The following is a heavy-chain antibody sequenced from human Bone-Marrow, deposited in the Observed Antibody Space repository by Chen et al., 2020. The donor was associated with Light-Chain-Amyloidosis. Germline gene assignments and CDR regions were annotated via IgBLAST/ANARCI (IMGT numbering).Heavy chain of an antibody. Sequence: QVQLVESGGGVVQPGRYLRLSCAASGFTLSSYAIHWVRQAPGKGLEWVAVISNDGSTKYYSDSVKGRFTISRDNSKNTLSLQMNSLRAEDTAVYYSARVGIQGMTFERYNYYYYMDVWGKGTTVTVSS. V-gene: IGHV3-30-3*01. D-gene: IGHD5-18*01. CDR3: ARVGIQGMTFERYNYYYYMDV. CDR2: ISNDGSTK. CDR1: GFTLSSYA. J-gene: IGHJ6*03.